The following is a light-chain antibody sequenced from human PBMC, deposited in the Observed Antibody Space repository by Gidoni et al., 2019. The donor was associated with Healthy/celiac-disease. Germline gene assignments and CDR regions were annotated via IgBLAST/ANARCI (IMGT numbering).Light chain of an antibody. CDR2: DAS. CDR1: QSVSSY. CDR3: QQRSNWPRLT. Sequence: ELVLTQSPATLSLSPGERATLSCRASQSVSSYFAWYQQKPGQAPRLLIYDASNRATGIPARFSGSGSGTDFTLTISSLEPEDFAVYFCQQRSNWPRLTFGGGTKVEIK. V-gene: IGKV3-11*01. J-gene: IGKJ4*01.